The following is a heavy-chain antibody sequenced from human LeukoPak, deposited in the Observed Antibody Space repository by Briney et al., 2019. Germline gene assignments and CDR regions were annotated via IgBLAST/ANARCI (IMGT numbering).Heavy chain of an antibody. CDR1: GFTFSSYC. Sequence: GGSLRLSCAVSGFTFSSYCMSWVRQAPGKGLEWVANIKEDGSEKYYVDSVKGRFTISRDNAKNSLYLQMNSLRAEDTAVYYCARDRNDVWSGFFDYWGQGILVTVSS. J-gene: IGHJ4*02. CDR2: IKEDGSEK. V-gene: IGHV3-7*01. CDR3: ARDRNDVWSGFFDY. D-gene: IGHD3-3*01.